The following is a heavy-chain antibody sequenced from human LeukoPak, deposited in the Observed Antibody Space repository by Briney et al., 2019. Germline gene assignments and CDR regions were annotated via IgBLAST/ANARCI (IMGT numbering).Heavy chain of an antibody. CDR1: GFTFSSYG. Sequence: GRSLRLSCAASGFTFSSYGMHWVRQAPGKGLEWVAVISYDGSNQYYADFVKGRFTISRDNSKNTLYLQMNSLRAEDTAVYYCAKDRCGTTNCYIGGVLGYFFDSWGQGTLVTVSS. J-gene: IGHJ4*02. D-gene: IGHD2-2*02. CDR3: AKDRCGTTNCYIGGVLGYFFDS. CDR2: ISYDGSNQ. V-gene: IGHV3-30*18.